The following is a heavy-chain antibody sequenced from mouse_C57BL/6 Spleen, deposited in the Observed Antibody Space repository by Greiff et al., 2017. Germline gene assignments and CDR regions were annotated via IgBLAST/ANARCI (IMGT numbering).Heavy chain of an antibody. CDR1: GYTFTSYT. J-gene: IGHJ3*01. CDR3: ARSAWTACAY. D-gene: IGHD1-2*01. Sequence: QVQLKESGAELARPGASVKMSCKASGYTFTSYTMHWVKQRPGQGLEWIGYINPSSGYTKYNQKFKDKATLTADKSSSTAYMQLSSLTSEDSAVYYCARSAWTACAYWGQGTLVTVSA. V-gene: IGHV1-4*01. CDR2: INPSSGYT.